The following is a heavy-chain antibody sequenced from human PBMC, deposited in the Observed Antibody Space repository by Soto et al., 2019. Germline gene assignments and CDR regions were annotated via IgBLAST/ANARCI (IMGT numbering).Heavy chain of an antibody. V-gene: IGHV3-30*03. D-gene: IGHD2-8*01. CDR1: GFTFSSYG. Sequence: QVQLVESGGGVVQPGRSLRLSCAASGFTFSSYGMHWVRQAPGKGLERVAVISYDGSNKYYADSVKGRFTISRDNSKNTLYLQMNSLRAEDTAVYYCATEGLYCTNGVCSENDYWGQGTLVTVSS. CDR3: ATEGLYCTNGVCSENDY. J-gene: IGHJ4*02. CDR2: ISYDGSNK.